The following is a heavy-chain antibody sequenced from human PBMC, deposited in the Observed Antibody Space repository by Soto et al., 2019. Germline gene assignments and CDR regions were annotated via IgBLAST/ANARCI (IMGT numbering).Heavy chain of an antibody. CDR1: GFSLSNARMG. V-gene: IGHV2-26*01. CDR3: ARNSSATVAATVYYYYGMDV. CDR2: IFSNDEK. J-gene: IGHJ6*02. D-gene: IGHD4-17*01. Sequence: QVTLKESGPVLVKPTETLTLTCTVSGFSLSNARMGVSWIRQPPGKALEWLAHIFSNDEKSYSTSLKSRLTHSHDTSKSQVVLTMTNMDQVDTATYYCARNSSATVAATVYYYYGMDVWGQGTTVTVSS.